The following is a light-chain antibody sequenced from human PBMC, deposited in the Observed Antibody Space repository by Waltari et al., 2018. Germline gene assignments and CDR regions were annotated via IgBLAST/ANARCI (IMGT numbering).Light chain of an antibody. CDR2: DAS. CDR1: QSVSRN. Sequence: EIVLTQPPATLCVSPGERSSLSCRASQSVSRNLAWYQQKPGQAPRLLIYDASTRATGIPARFSGSGSGTEFTLIISSLQSEDFAVYYCQRYNNLPGTFGGGTKVEIK. CDR3: QRYNNLPGT. V-gene: IGKV3-15*01. J-gene: IGKJ4*01.